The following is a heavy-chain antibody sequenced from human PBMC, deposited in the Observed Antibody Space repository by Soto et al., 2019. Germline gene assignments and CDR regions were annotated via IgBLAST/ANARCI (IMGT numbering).Heavy chain of an antibody. V-gene: IGHV3-9*01. J-gene: IGHJ4*02. Sequence: EVQLVESGGGSVQPGRSLRLSCAASGFSFDDYGMHWVRQGPGKGLEWVSGISWNSGGIYYADSVKGRFTISRDNAKRSLYLQMNSLRPEDTALYYCAKENDLDRDGPFDYWGQGILVTVSS. D-gene: IGHD2-2*03. CDR1: GFSFDDYG. CDR3: AKENDLDRDGPFDY. CDR2: ISWNSGGI.